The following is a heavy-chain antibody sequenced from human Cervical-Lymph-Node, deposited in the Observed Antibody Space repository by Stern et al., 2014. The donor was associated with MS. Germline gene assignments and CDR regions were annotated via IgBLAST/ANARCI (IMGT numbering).Heavy chain of an antibody. CDR1: QYTFTGYY. Sequence: QVQLVPSGAEVRNPGASVKVSCKASQYTFTGYYVHWVRQVHGQGLAWMGWMDPHGADTTYAQEFEGRVTMTWDSSSNIGYMEITTLRSDDTAVYYCARGNYDFRSGGSDNYFDPWGQGTLVIVSS. D-gene: IGHD3-3*01. CDR3: ARGNYDFRSGGSDNYFDP. V-gene: IGHV1-2*02. CDR2: MDPHGADT. J-gene: IGHJ5*02.